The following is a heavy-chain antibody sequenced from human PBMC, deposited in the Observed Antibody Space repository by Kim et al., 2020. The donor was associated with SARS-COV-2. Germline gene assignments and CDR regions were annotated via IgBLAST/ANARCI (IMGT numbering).Heavy chain of an antibody. CDR2: IYNTGTT. J-gene: IGHJ4*02. Sequence: SETLSLTCTVSGDSITSSHYYWGWVRQPPGKGLEWIGNIYNTGTTYYSPSLKSRVTFSADTSKNQFSLELTSVTAADTAVYYCARGLAGAGALDSWGQGTLVTVSS. D-gene: IGHD6-13*01. V-gene: IGHV4-39*01. CDR3: ARGLAGAGALDS. CDR1: GDSITSSHYY.